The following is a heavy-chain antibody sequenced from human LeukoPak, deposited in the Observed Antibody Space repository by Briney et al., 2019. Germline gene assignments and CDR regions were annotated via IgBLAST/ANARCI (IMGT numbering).Heavy chain of an antibody. D-gene: IGHD2-21*02. V-gene: IGHV1-69*13. CDR3: ARARTYCGGDCYPRFDI. CDR2: IIPIFGTA. Sequence: ASVKVSCKASGGTFSSYAISWVRQAPGQGLEWMGGIIPIFGTANYAQKFQGRVTITADESTSTAYMELSSLRSEDTAVYYRARARTYCGGDCYPRFDIWGQGTMVTVSS. J-gene: IGHJ3*02. CDR1: GGTFSSYA.